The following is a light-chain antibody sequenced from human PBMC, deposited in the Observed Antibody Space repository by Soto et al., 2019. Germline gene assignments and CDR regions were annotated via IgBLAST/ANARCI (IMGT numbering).Light chain of an antibody. CDR1: LTISDNY. V-gene: IGKV3-20*01. CDR2: GEY. Sequence: EIVLPYSPATLSLSPGARATLSGMASLTISDNYLAWYQQKAGQDHRLVIFGEYSRATGIQDRFSASGSGTDFTLTIRRMEPEEFAVYYCQKYSMAPLTFGHWTKVAIK. J-gene: IGKJ1*01. CDR3: QKYSMAPLT.